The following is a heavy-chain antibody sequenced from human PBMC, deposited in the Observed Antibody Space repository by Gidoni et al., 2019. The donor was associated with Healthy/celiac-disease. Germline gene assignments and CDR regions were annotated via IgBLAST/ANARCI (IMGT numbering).Heavy chain of an antibody. CDR1: GFTFDDYA. CDR3: AKDPNGHSYGPFDY. CDR2: ISWNSGSI. D-gene: IGHD5-18*01. Sequence: EVQLVESGGGLVQPGRSLRLSCAASGFTFDDYAMHWVRQAPGKGLEWVSGISWNSGSIGYADSVKGRFTTSRDNAKNSLYLQMNSLRAEDTALYYCAKDPNGHSYGPFDYWGQGTLVTVSS. J-gene: IGHJ4*02. V-gene: IGHV3-9*01.